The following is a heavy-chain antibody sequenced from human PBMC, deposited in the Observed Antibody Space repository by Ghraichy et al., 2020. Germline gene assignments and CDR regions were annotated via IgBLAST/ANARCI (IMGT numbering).Heavy chain of an antibody. J-gene: IGHJ4*02. V-gene: IGHV4-39*01. CDR2: IYYSGST. D-gene: IGHD3-9*01. CDR1: GGSISSSSYY. Sequence: SETLSLTCTVSGGSISSSSYYWGWIRQPPGKGLEWIGSIYYSGSTYYNPSLKSRVTISVDTSKNQFSLKLSSVTAADTAVYYCARHKSSYDILTGYYPSYYFDYWGQGTLVTVSS. CDR3: ARHKSSYDILTGYYPSYYFDY.